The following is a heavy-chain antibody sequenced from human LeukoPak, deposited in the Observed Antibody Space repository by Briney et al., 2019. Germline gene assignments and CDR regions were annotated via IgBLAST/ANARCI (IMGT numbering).Heavy chain of an antibody. CDR1: GYSFTSYW. D-gene: IGHD6-19*01. CDR3: ARGLAVANAAY. Sequence: GESLKISCQGSGYSFTSYWISWVRQMPGKGLEWMGRIDPSDSQTNYSPSFQGHVTISADKSTSTVYLQWSRLKASDTAMYYCARGLAVANAAYWGRGTLVTLPS. V-gene: IGHV5-10-1*01. J-gene: IGHJ4*02. CDR2: IDPSDSQT.